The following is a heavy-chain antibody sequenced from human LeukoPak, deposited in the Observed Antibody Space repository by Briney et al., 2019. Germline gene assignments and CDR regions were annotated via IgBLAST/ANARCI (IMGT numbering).Heavy chain of an antibody. Sequence: GGTLRLSCAASGFTFSSYGMSWVRQAPGKGLVWVSRINTDGSSTSYVDSVKGRFTISRDNAKNTLYLQMNSLRAEDTAVYYCARDFLHLGGWGQGTMVTVSS. CDR2: INTDGSST. J-gene: IGHJ3*01. CDR1: GFTFSSYG. V-gene: IGHV3-74*01. D-gene: IGHD3-16*01. CDR3: ARDFLHLGG.